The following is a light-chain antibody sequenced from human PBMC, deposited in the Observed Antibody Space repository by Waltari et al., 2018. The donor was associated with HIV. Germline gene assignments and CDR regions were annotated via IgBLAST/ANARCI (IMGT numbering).Light chain of an antibody. CDR2: GAS. CDR1: QAIGNA. V-gene: IGKV1-6*01. CDR3: LQDYNYPWT. J-gene: IGKJ1*01. Sequence: AIQMTQAPLSLSASVGDRLTIPCRARQAIGNALDWYQQKPGKAPKLLLYGASTLQSGVPSRFSGSGSGTDFTLTISRLQPEDFATYFCLQDYNYPWTFGQGTKVEIK.